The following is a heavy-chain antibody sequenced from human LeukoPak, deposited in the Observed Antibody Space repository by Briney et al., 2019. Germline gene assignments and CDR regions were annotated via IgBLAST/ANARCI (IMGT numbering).Heavy chain of an antibody. CDR1: GGTFSGSA. D-gene: IGHD4-11*01. CDR3: ARAIVAVTTPNGAFDI. Sequence: SVKVSCKASGGTFSGSAISWVRQAPGQGLEWIGGIIPIFGTANYAQKFQGRVTITADESTSTAYMELNSLGSEDSAVYYRARAIVAVTTPNGAFDIWGQGTMVTVSS. V-gene: IGHV1-69*01. J-gene: IGHJ3*02. CDR2: IIPIFGTA.